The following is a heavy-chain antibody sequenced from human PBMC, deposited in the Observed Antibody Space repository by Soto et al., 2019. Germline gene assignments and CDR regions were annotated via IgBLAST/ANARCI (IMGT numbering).Heavy chain of an antibody. J-gene: IGHJ5*02. D-gene: IGHD6-13*01. Sequence: GGSLRLSCAASGFTFSSYAMSWVRQAPGKGLVWVSHINSDGSSTSYADSVKGRFTISRDNAKNTLYLQMNSLRAEDTAVYYCARAEYSSSQTLLFDPWGQGTLVTVSS. CDR3: ARAEYSSSQTLLFDP. V-gene: IGHV3-74*01. CDR2: INSDGSST. CDR1: GFTFSSYA.